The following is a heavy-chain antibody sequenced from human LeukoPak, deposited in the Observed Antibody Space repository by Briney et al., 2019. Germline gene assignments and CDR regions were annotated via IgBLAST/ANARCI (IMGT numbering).Heavy chain of an antibody. CDR1: GFTLSSNY. V-gene: IGHV3-66*01. D-gene: IGHD1-26*01. Sequence: GGSLRLSCAASGFTLSSNYMSWGRQAPGKGLEWVSVIYSGGSTYYADSVKGRFTISRDNSKNTLYLQMTSLRAEDTAVYFCARANSGSYSGQFDYWGQGTLVTVSS. CDR2: IYSGGST. CDR3: ARANSGSYSGQFDY. J-gene: IGHJ4*02.